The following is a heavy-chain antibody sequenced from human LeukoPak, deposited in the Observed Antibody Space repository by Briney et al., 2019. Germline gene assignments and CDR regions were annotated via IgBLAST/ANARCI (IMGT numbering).Heavy chain of an antibody. CDR2: IYYSGST. J-gene: IGHJ5*02. CDR1: GYSIRSGYH. CDR3: ARGSNDFWSGYYNWFDP. V-gene: IGHV4-38-2*02. Sequence: SETLSLTCSVSGYSIRSGYHWAWIRQPPGKGLEWIGSIYYSGSTYYNPSLKSRVTISVDTSKNQFSLKLSSVTAADTAVYYCARGSNDFWSGYYNWFDPWGQGTLVTVSS. D-gene: IGHD3-3*01.